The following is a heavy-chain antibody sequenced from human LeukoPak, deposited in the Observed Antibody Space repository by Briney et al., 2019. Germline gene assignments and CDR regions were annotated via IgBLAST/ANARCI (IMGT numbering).Heavy chain of an antibody. D-gene: IGHD3-10*01. J-gene: IGHJ4*02. CDR2: ISSSSSYI. V-gene: IGHV3-21*01. Sequence: PGGSLRLSCAASGYTFSSYSMNWVRQTPAKGLEWVSSISSSSSYIYYADSVKGRFTISRDNAKNSLYLQMNSLRAEDTAVYYCARVGYYGSGSYFHLDYWGQGTLVTVSS. CDR1: GYTFSSYS. CDR3: ARVGYYGSGSYFHLDY.